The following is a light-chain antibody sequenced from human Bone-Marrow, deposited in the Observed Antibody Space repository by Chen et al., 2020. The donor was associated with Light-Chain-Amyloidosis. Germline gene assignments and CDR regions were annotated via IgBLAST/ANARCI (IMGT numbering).Light chain of an antibody. CDR3: QSADSSGTYEVI. CDR2: RDT. Sequence: SYELKQPPSVSVSPGQTARITCTGDDLPTKYAHCYAQKPGQAPVLVIHRDTERPSGISERFSGSSSGTTATLTISGVQAEDEADYHCQSADSSGTYEVIFGGGTKLTVL. J-gene: IGLJ2*01. V-gene: IGLV3-25*03. CDR1: DLPTKY.